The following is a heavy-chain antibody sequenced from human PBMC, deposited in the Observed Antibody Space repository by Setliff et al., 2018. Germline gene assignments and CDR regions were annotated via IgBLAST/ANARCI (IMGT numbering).Heavy chain of an antibody. CDR3: ARDLGHGGDSDY. J-gene: IGHJ4*02. CDR2: IIHNEDI. Sequence: PSETLSLTCAVYGGSFSGYYWSWIRQPPGKRLEWIGEIIHNEDINYNPSLKSRVTISRDTSKNQVSLKLNSVTATDTAVYYCARDLGHGGDSDYWGQGILVTVSS. CDR1: GGSFSGYY. D-gene: IGHD2-21*02. V-gene: IGHV4-34*12.